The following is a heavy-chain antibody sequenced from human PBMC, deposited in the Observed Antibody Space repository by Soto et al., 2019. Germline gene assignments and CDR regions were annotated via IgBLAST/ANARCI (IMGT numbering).Heavy chain of an antibody. CDR2: INAGNGNT. Sequence: ASVKGSCKASGYSFTSYAMHWVRQATGQRLEWMGWINAGNGNTKYSQKFQGRVTITRDTSASTAYMELSSLRSEDTAVYYCASSYDYGDYEVWFDPWGQGTLVTVSS. J-gene: IGHJ5*02. CDR3: ASSYDYGDYEVWFDP. V-gene: IGHV1-3*01. CDR1: GYSFTSYA. D-gene: IGHD4-17*01.